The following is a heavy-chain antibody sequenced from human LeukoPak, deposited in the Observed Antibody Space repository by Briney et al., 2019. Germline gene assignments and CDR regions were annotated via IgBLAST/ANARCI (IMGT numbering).Heavy chain of an antibody. Sequence: PGGSLRLSCAASGFTFSSHTMSWVRQPPGKGLEWIGEITHSGSTNYNPSVNSRVTMSVDTSKNQFSLKVRSVTAADTAVYYCARHGTINDAFDIWSQGTMVTVSS. J-gene: IGHJ3*02. CDR1: GFTFSSHT. CDR3: ARHGTINDAFDI. D-gene: IGHD1-7*01. CDR2: ITHSGST. V-gene: IGHV4-34*01.